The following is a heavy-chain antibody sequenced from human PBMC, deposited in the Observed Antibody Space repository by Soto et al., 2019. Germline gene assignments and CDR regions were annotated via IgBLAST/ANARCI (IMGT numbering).Heavy chain of an antibody. CDR1: AGTFSSFA. J-gene: IGHJ4*02. Sequence: QVQVVQSGAEVKKPGSSVKVSCKGSAGTFSSFAVSWVRQAPGQGLEWMGGLIPISGTAKYAPKFQGRVAFTADESMTTAYMELRSLTSDDTAVYFCATPMDGDHWVQGTLVIVSS. CDR2: LIPISGTA. CDR3: ATPMDGDH. V-gene: IGHV1-69*01.